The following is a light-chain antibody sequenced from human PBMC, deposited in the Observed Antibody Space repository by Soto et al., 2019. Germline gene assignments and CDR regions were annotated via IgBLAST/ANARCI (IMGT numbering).Light chain of an antibody. V-gene: IGKV1-5*01. CDR3: QQYNSYSKT. J-gene: IGKJ1*01. CDR2: DAS. CDR1: QSISSW. Sequence: DIQMPPSPSTLSASLGDRLTITCLASQSISSWLAWYQQKPGKAPKLLIFDASSLESGVPSRFSGSGSGTEFTLTISSLQPDYFATYYCQQYNSYSKTFGQGTKVDIK.